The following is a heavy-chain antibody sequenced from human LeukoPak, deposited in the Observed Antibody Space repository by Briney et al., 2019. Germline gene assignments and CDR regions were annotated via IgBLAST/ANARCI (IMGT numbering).Heavy chain of an antibody. CDR3: AKDIRKYQLLYWFDP. D-gene: IGHD2-2*01. J-gene: IGHJ5*02. V-gene: IGHV3-9*01. Sequence: GRSLRLSCAASGFTFDDYAMHWVRQAPGKGLEWVSGISWNSGSIVYADSVKGRFTISRDNAKNSLYLQMNSLRAEDTALYYCAKDIRKYQLLYWFDPWGQGTLVTVSS. CDR2: ISWNSGSI. CDR1: GFTFDDYA.